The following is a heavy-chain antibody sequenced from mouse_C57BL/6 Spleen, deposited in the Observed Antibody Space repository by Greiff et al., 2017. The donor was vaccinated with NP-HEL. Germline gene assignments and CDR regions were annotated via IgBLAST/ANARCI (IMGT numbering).Heavy chain of an antibody. CDR1: GYAFSSYW. CDR3: ARPYYGRGWFAY. Sequence: LQESGAELVKPGASVKISCKASGYAFSSYWMNWVKQRPGKGLEWIGQIYPGDGDTNYNGKFKGKATLTADKSSSTAYMQLSSLTSEDSAVYFCARPYYGRGWFAYWGQGTLVTVSA. V-gene: IGHV1-80*01. CDR2: IYPGDGDT. J-gene: IGHJ3*01. D-gene: IGHD1-1*01.